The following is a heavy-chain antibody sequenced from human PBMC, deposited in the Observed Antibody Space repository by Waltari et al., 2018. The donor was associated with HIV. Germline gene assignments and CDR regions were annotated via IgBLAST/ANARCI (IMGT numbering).Heavy chain of an antibody. CDR3: ARAPTRENPGATGGWFDP. D-gene: IGHD5-12*01. CDR2: IIPIFGTT. J-gene: IGHJ5*02. V-gene: IGHV1-69*01. Sequence: QVQLVQSGAEVKKPGSSVKVCCKASGGTLTSYAMSWVRQAPGQGLEWMGGIIPIFGTTNYAQKFQGSVTITADESTSTAYMELISLRFEDTAVYYWARAPTRENPGATGGWFDPWGQGTLVTVSS. CDR1: GGTLTSYA.